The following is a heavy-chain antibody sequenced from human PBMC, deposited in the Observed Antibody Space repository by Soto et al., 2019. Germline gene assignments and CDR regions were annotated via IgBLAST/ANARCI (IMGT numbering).Heavy chain of an antibody. Sequence: QVQLQESGPGLVEPSQTLSLTCTVSGGSISGEGYYWSWIRQYSGRGLEWIGYIHYSGSTYYNPFLKSRVIISVDTSKTQFFLNLSSVTAADTVVYYCARAWTATAGWANWFDRWGQGTLVTVSS. D-gene: IGHD6-13*01. V-gene: IGHV4-31*03. CDR2: IHYSGST. J-gene: IGHJ5*02. CDR1: GGSISGEGYY. CDR3: ARAWTATAGWANWFDR.